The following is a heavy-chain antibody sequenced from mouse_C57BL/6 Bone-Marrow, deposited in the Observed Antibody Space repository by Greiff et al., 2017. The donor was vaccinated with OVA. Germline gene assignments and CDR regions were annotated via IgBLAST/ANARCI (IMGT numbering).Heavy chain of an antibody. CDR1: GYTFTSYW. J-gene: IGHJ3*01. CDR3: AKGGLTTVVATPY. V-gene: IGHV1-64*01. CDR2: IHPNSGST. Sequence: QVQLQQPGAELVKPGASVKLSCKASGYTFTSYWMHWVKQRPGQGLEWIGMIHPNSGSTNYNEKFKSKATLTVDKSSSTAYMQLSSLTSEDSAVYYCAKGGLTTVVATPYWGQGTLVTVSA. D-gene: IGHD1-1*01.